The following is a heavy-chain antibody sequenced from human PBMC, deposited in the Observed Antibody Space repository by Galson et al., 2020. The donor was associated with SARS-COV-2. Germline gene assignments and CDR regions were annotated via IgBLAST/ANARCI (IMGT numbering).Heavy chain of an antibody. Sequence: GGSLRLSCAASGFTFDDFGMSWVRDVPGKGLEWVCGINWSGASTGYADSVKGRFSISRDNAGNSMYLQMNSLRAEDTALYYCTRLRGNGFETAVGPFDFWGEGTMVTVSS. V-gene: IGHV3-20*04. CDR3: TRLRGNGFETAVGPFDF. CDR1: GFTFDDFG. J-gene: IGHJ3*01. D-gene: IGHD1-1*01. CDR2: INWSGAST.